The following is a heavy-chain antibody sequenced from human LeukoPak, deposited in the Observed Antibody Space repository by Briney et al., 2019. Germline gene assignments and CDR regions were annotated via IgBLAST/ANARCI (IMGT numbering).Heavy chain of an antibody. CDR3: ARLLGYCSSTSCYTAWFDP. Sequence: GESLKISCKASGYSFTSYWIGWVRQMPGKGLEWMGIIYPGDSDTRYSPSFQGQVTISADKSISTAYLQWSSLKASDTAMYYCARLLGYCSSTSCYTAWFDPWGQGTLVTVSS. D-gene: IGHD2-2*02. J-gene: IGHJ5*02. CDR2: IYPGDSDT. V-gene: IGHV5-51*01. CDR1: GYSFTSYW.